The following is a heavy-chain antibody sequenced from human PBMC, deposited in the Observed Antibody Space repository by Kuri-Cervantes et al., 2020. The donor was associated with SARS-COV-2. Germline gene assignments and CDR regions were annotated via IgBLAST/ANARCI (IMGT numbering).Heavy chain of an antibody. CDR1: GYTFTGYY. CDR2: INPNSGGT. D-gene: IGHD3-22*01. V-gene: IGHV1-2*02. J-gene: IGHJ4*02. Sequence: ASVKVSCKASGYTFTGYYMHWVRQAPGQGLAWMGWINPNSGGTNYAQKFQGRVTMTRDTSISTAYMELSRLRSDDTAVYYCARVFGYYDSSGYYDFAYWGQGTLVTVSS. CDR3: ARVFGYYDSSGYYDFAY.